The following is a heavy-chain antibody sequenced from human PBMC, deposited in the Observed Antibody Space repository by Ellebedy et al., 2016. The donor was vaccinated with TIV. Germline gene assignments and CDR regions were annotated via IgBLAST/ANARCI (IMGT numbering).Heavy chain of an antibody. CDR2: IWYDGSNK. J-gene: IGHJ6*02. CDR3: ARNRGYCGGDCYSSLDGMDV. Sequence: PGGSLRLSCAASGFSFRSYGMHWVRQAPGKGLEWVAVIWYDGSNKYHADSVKGRFTISRDNSNNTLYLQMNSLRAEDTAVYYCARNRGYCGGDCYSSLDGMDVWGQGTTVTVSS. D-gene: IGHD2-21*02. V-gene: IGHV3-33*08. CDR1: GFSFRSYG.